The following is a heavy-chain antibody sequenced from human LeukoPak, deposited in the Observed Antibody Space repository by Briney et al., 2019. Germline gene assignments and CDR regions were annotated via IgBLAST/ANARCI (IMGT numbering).Heavy chain of an antibody. CDR3: ARDVRAATHYYYYYYMDV. V-gene: IGHV4-4*07. CDR1: GGSISSFY. D-gene: IGHD2-2*01. CDR2: IYTSGSS. J-gene: IGHJ6*03. Sequence: SETLSLTCTVSGGSISSFYWSWIRQPAGKGLERIGRIYTSGSSNYNPSLKSRVTMSVDTSKNQFSLKLSSVTAADTAVYYCARDVRAATHYYYYYYMDVWGKGTTVTVSS.